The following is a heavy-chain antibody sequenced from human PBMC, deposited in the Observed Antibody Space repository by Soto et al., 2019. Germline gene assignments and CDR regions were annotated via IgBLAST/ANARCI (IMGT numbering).Heavy chain of an antibody. D-gene: IGHD3-16*01. CDR1: GGSINSYY. V-gene: IGHV4-59*01. Sequence: SETLSLTCTVSGGSINSYYWSWIRQPPGKGLEWIAYIYNNGTTNSNPSLKSRVTISLDTSKNQFYLKLTSVTAADTAVYYCTRGHWALDFWAQGTLVTVSS. J-gene: IGHJ4*02. CDR2: IYNNGTT. CDR3: TRGHWALDF.